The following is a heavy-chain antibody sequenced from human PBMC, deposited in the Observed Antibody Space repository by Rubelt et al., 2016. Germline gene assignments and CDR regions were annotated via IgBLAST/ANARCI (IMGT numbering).Heavy chain of an antibody. CDR1: GGSISSYY. D-gene: IGHD4-17*01. J-gene: IGHJ5*02. CDR3: ARGGTTNWFDP. V-gene: IGHV4-59*01. Sequence: QVQLQESGPGLVKPSETLSLTCTVSGGSISSYYWSWIRQPPGKGLEWIGYIYYSGSTNYNPSLKSRVTISVDTSKNQFSLKLTSVTAADTAVYYCARGGTTNWFDPWGQGTLVTVSS. CDR2: IYYSGST.